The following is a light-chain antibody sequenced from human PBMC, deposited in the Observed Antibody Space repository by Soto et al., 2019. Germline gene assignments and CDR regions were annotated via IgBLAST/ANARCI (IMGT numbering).Light chain of an antibody. CDR2: GAS. V-gene: IGKV3D-15*01. CDR1: QSVSSS. CDR3: QQYSNRYT. Sequence: EIVMTQSPATLSVSPGERATLSCRASQSVSSSLAWYQHKPGQAPRLLIYGASIRATGIPGRFSGSGSGTEFTLTISSLQSEDFAAYYCQQYSNRYTFGQGPSWRSN. J-gene: IGKJ2*01.